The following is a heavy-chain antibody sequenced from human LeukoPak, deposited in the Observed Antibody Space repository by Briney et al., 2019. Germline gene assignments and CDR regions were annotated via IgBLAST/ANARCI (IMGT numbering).Heavy chain of an antibody. Sequence: SETLSLTCAVSGGSISSSDWWSWVRQPPGRGLEWIGYIYRSDDINYNPSLKSRVTISVDKSKNQFSLKLSSVTAADTAVYYCARGHLFDYWGQGTLVTVSS. CDR2: IYRSDDI. CDR1: GGSISSSDW. V-gene: IGHV4-4*02. J-gene: IGHJ4*02. CDR3: ARGHLFDY.